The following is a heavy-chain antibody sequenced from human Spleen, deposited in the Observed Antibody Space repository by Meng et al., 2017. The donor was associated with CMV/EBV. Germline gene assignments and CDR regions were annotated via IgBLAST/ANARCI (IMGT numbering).Heavy chain of an antibody. D-gene: IGHD4-23*01. CDR3: ARVNYGGNSALNDY. CDR2: IREDGSSK. CDR1: AFTFSHYS. J-gene: IGHJ4*02. Sequence: GESLKISCAASAFTFSHYSMHWVRQAPGKGLEWVANIREDGSSKYYADPVKGRFTISRDNAKNSLFLQMSSLRVEDTAMYYCARVNYGGNSALNDYWGQGTLVTVSS. V-gene: IGHV3-7*01.